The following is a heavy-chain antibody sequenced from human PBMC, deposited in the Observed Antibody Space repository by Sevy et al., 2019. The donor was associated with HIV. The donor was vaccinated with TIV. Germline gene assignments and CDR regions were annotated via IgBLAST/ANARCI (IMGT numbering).Heavy chain of an antibody. Sequence: GGLRLSCAASGFTFSSYAMSWVRQAPGKGLEWVSAISGSGGSTYYADSVKGRFTISRDNSKNTLYLQMNSLRAEDTAVYYCAKDLYSGYDLGLFDYWGQGTLVTVSS. D-gene: IGHD5-12*01. CDR2: ISGSGGST. J-gene: IGHJ4*02. CDR3: AKDLYSGYDLGLFDY. V-gene: IGHV3-23*01. CDR1: GFTFSSYA.